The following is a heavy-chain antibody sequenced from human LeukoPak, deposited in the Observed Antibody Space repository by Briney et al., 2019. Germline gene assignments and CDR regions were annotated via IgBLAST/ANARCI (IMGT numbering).Heavy chain of an antibody. J-gene: IGHJ6*02. CDR3: ARVGCRGGSCSSRGDYYYGMDV. Sequence: GGSLRLSCAASGFTFSSYSTNWVRQAPGKGLEWVSSISSSGSYISYPDSVKGRFTISRDNAKNSLYLQMNSLRAEDTAVYYCARVGCRGGSCSSRGDYYYGMDVWGQGTTVTVSS. D-gene: IGHD2-15*01. CDR1: GFTFSSYS. CDR2: ISSSGSYI. V-gene: IGHV3-21*01.